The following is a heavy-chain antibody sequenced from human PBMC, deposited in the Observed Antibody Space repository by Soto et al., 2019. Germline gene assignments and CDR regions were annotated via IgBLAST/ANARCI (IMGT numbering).Heavy chain of an antibody. V-gene: IGHV3-7*03. D-gene: IGHD6-6*01. Sequence: PGGSLRLSCAGSEFTFSTYAMTWVRQAPGRGLQWVATIRDNGNMTYYADSVKGRFTISRDNSKNSLYLQMNNLRAEDTALYYCAKPLVRSITARPSRFDYWGRGTLVTVSS. J-gene: IGHJ4*02. CDR3: AKPLVRSITARPSRFDY. CDR1: EFTFSTYA. CDR2: IRDNGNMT.